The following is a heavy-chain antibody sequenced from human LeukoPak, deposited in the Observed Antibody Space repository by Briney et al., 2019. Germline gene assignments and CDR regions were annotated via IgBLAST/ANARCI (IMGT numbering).Heavy chain of an antibody. J-gene: IGHJ4*02. CDR1: GGTFSSYA. CDR3: AREWMVQGVIYY. V-gene: IGHV1-69*04. Sequence: GASVKVSCKASGGTFSSYAISWVGQARGQGVGWMGRIIPILGVANYAQKFQGRVTITADKSTSTAYMGLSSLRSEDTAVYYCAREWMVQGVIYYWGQGTLVTVSS. D-gene: IGHD3-10*01. CDR2: IIPILGVA.